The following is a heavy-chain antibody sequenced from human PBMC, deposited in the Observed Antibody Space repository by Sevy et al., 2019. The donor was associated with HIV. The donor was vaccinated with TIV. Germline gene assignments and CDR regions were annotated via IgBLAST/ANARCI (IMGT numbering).Heavy chain of an antibody. CDR2: IYYSGST. Sequence: SETLSLTCTVSGGSISSGGYYWSWIRQHPGKGLEWIGYIYYSGSTYYNPSLKSRVTISVDTSKNQFSLKLSSVTAADTAVYYCARISGLGYCSGGSCPRWNYYYYIDVWGKGTTVTVSS. V-gene: IGHV4-31*03. CDR1: GGSISSGGYY. CDR3: ARISGLGYCSGGSCPRWNYYYYIDV. J-gene: IGHJ6*03. D-gene: IGHD2-15*01.